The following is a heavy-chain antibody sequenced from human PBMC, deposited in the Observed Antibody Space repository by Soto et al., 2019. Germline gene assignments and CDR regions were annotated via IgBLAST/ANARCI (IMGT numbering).Heavy chain of an antibody. V-gene: IGHV3-30*03. D-gene: IGHD3-10*01. Sequence: QVQLVESGGGVVQPGRSLRLSCAASGFTFSSYGMHWVRQAPGKGLEWVAVISYDGSNKYYADSVKGRFNISRDNSKNTQYLQMNSLRAEDTAVYYCAPWFGAFDYWGQGTLVTVSS. CDR2: ISYDGSNK. CDR1: GFTFSSYG. J-gene: IGHJ4*02. CDR3: APWFGAFDY.